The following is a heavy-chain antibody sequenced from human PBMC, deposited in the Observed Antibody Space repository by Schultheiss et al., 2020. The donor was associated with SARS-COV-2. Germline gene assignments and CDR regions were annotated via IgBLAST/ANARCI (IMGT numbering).Heavy chain of an antibody. V-gene: IGHV3-30*18. CDR1: GFVFLNYG. CDR2: ISHVGSNK. CDR3: GKEGSSWYYASGSSVDR. Sequence: GGSLRLSCAASGFVFLNYGIHWVRQAPGKGLEWVAAISHVGSNKFHADSVKDRFTISRDNSKNTLYLQLNNLRTEDTGVYYCGKEGSSWYYASGSSVDRWGQGTLVTVSS. J-gene: IGHJ5*02. D-gene: IGHD3-10*01.